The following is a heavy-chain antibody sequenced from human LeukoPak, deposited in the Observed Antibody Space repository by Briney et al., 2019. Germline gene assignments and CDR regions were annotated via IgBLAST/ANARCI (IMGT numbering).Heavy chain of an antibody. Sequence: SETLSLTCTVSSGSISTSNYYWGWVRQPPGKALEWIGNIFYSGSTYYSPSLKSRVTISLDTSRNQFSLKLSSVTAADTAVYYCARLRRRTGFDYWGQGTLVTVSS. CDR2: IFYSGST. CDR3: ARLRRRTGFDY. CDR1: SGSISTSNYY. V-gene: IGHV4-39*07. J-gene: IGHJ4*02. D-gene: IGHD4-17*01.